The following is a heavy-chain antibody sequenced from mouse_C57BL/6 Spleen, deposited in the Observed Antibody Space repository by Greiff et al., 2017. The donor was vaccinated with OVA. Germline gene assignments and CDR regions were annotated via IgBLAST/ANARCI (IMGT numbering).Heavy chain of an antibody. CDR3: ARVDATGYAMDY. CDR2: IYPGDGDT. V-gene: IGHV1-80*01. J-gene: IGHJ4*01. Sequence: QVQLQQSGAELVKPGASVKISCKASGYAFSRYWMNWVKQRPGKGLEWIGQIYPGDGDTNYNGKFKGKATLTADKSSSTAYMQLSSLTSEDSAVYFCARVDATGYAMDYWGQGTSVTVSS. CDR1: GYAFSRYW. D-gene: IGHD6-1*01.